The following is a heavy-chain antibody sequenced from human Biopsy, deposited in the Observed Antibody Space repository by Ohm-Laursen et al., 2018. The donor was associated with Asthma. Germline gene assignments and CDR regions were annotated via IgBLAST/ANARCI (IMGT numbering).Heavy chain of an antibody. D-gene: IGHD6-13*01. CDR3: TRATSTWSQSGPHFFDH. Sequence: PSDTLSLTCPVSPGSINDYYWNWIRQFPGKGLEWIGYVHSSGSTRFNPSLKSRVTVSVDTSVDQVSLKLSSVSAADTAIYYCTRATSTWSQSGPHFFDHWGPGTLVTVSS. V-gene: IGHV4-59*07. CDR1: PGSINDYY. J-gene: IGHJ5*02. CDR2: VHSSGST.